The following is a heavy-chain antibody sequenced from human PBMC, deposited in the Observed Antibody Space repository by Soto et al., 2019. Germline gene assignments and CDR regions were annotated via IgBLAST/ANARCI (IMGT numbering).Heavy chain of an antibody. D-gene: IGHD2-15*01. CDR1: GYTFISHG. Sequence: QVQLVQSGVEVKKPGASVKVSCKASGYTFISHGISWVRQAPGQRLEWMRWISGKNGNTNYAQKLQGRVTLTTDTSTSTAYMELRSLRSDDTAVYYCARVSSSIVVVPDYGMDVWGQGTTVTVSS. CDR3: ARVSSSIVVVPDYGMDV. CDR2: ISGKNGNT. J-gene: IGHJ6*02. V-gene: IGHV1-18*04.